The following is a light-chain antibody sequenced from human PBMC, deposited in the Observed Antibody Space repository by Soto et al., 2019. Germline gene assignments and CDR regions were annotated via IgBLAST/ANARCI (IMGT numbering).Light chain of an antibody. CDR2: AAS. Sequence: DIQMSQSPSTLSASVGDRVTITCRASQSISTYLAWHQQKPGKAPRLLIYAASTLESGVPSRFSGSGSGTDFTLTISSLQPEDFATYYCQQSYSTPRTFGQGTKVDIK. CDR1: QSISTY. J-gene: IGKJ1*01. V-gene: IGKV1-39*01. CDR3: QQSYSTPRT.